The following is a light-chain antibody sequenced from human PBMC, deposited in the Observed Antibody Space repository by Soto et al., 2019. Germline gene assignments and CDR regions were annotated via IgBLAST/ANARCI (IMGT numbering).Light chain of an antibody. CDR1: QSISNF. Sequence: DIQMTQSPSSLSASLRDRVTITCRASQSISNFLNWYQQKPGKAPKLLIYAASSFQSGVPSRFSGSGSGTDFTLTISSLQPEDFATYYCQQSYSTPWTFGQGTKVDI. V-gene: IGKV1-39*01. CDR2: AAS. J-gene: IGKJ1*01. CDR3: QQSYSTPWT.